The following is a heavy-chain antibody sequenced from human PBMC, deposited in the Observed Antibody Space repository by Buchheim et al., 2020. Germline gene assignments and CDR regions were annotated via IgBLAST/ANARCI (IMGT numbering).Heavy chain of an antibody. CDR3: AKDLEEMATMVRAWYYYDGMDV. CDR2: ISGSGGST. CDR1: GFTFSSYA. Sequence: EVQLLESGGGLVQPGGSLRLSCAASGFTFSSYAMSWVRQAPGKGLEWVSAISGSGGSTYYADSVKGRFTISRDNSKNTLYLQMNSLRAEYTAVYYCAKDLEEMATMVRAWYYYDGMDVWGQGTT. D-gene: IGHD5-24*01. V-gene: IGHV3-23*01. J-gene: IGHJ6*02.